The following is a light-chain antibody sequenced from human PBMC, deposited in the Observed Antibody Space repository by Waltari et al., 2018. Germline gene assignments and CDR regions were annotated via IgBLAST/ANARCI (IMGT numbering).Light chain of an antibody. CDR1: QSVSSG. CDR2: GAS. J-gene: IGKJ1*01. CDR3: QQYNNWPGT. V-gene: IGKV3-15*01. Sequence: ETVMTQSPATLSVSPGERATLSCRASQSVSSGLAWDQQKPGQAPRLLVYGASPRATGIPARFSGSGSGTEFTLTISSLQSEDFAVYYCQQYNNWPGTFGQGTKVEIK.